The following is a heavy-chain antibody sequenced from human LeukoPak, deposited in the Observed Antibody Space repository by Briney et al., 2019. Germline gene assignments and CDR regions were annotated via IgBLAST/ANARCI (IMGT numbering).Heavy chain of an antibody. Sequence: GGSLRLSCAASGFTFDDYAMHWVRQAPGKGLEWVSSFTSRSRSIYYADSVKGRFTISRDNAKNSLYLQMNSLRAEDTAVYYCARDGEAYCGGDCPTDLAYFDYWGQGTLATVSS. CDR3: ARDGEAYCGGDCPTDLAYFDY. CDR1: GFTFDDYA. J-gene: IGHJ4*02. CDR2: FTSRSRSI. V-gene: IGHV3-21*01. D-gene: IGHD2-21*01.